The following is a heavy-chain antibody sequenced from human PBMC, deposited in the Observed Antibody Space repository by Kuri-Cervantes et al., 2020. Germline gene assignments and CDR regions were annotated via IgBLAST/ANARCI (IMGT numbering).Heavy chain of an antibody. CDR2: IGSSGSSI. D-gene: IGHD1-1*01. CDR3: AREAGRTYSLDY. J-gene: IGHJ4*02. V-gene: IGHV3-11*01. CDR1: GFSFSDSY. Sequence: GGSLRLSCAASGFSFSDSYMSWIRQAPGKGLEWVSYIGSSGSSIYYADSVKGRFTISRDNAKNSLYLQMNSLRAEDTAVYYCAREAGRTYSLDYWGQGTLVTVSS.